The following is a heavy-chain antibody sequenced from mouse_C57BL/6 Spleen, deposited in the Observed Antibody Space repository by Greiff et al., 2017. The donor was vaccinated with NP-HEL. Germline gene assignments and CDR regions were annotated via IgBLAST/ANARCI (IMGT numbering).Heavy chain of an antibody. J-gene: IGHJ1*03. CDR1: GYTFTSYW. CDR3: ARDGSSYVGYFDV. CDR2: IDPSDSYT. D-gene: IGHD1-1*01. V-gene: IGHV1-50*01. Sequence: VQLQQPGAELVKPGASVKLSCKASGYTFTSYWMQWVKQRPGQGLEWIGEIDPSDSYTNYNQKFKGKATLTVDTSSSTAYMQLSSLTSEDSAVYYCARDGSSYVGYFDVWGTGTTVTVSS.